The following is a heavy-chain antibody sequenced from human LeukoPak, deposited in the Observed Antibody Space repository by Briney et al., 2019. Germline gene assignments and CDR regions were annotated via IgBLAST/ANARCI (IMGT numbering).Heavy chain of an antibody. D-gene: IGHD2-2*01. CDR2: IYYSGST. CDR1: GGSISSYY. J-gene: IGHJ4*02. Sequence: SETLSLTCTVSGGSISSYYWSWIRQPPGKGLEWIGYIYYSGSTNYNPSLKRRVTISVDTSKNQFSLKLSSVTAADTAVYYCASSHIVVVPAAGFDYWGQGTLVTVSS. V-gene: IGHV4-59*01. CDR3: ASSHIVVVPAAGFDY.